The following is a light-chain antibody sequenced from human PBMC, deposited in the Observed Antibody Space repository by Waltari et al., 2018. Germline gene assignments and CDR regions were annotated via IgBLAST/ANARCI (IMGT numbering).Light chain of an antibody. CDR2: DAS. CDR3: QQRSNWPPSIT. Sequence: DIVLTQSPATLSLSPGESATLSCRASQSVSSYLAWYQQKPGQAPRLLIYDASNSATGIPARFSGSGSGTDFTLTISSLEPEDFAVYYCQQRSNWPPSITFGQGTRLEIK. J-gene: IGKJ5*01. V-gene: IGKV3-11*01. CDR1: QSVSSY.